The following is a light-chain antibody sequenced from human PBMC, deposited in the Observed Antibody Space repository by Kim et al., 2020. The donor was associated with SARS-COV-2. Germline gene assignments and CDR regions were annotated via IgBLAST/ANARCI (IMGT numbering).Light chain of an antibody. Sequence: SPGERAILSCRASQSVDSNISWYQQKPGQAPRLLIYGASARATGIPARFSGSGSATEYTLTISSLQSEEFAVYYCQQYHNWPPITFGQGTRLEIK. CDR2: GAS. CDR1: QSVDSN. V-gene: IGKV3-15*01. J-gene: IGKJ5*01. CDR3: QQYHNWPPIT.